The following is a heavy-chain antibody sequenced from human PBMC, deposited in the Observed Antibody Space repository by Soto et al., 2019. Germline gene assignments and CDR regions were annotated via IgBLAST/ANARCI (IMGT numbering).Heavy chain of an antibody. CDR1: GGSISSYY. V-gene: IGHV4-59*08. D-gene: IGHD5-12*01. CDR3: ARLLYSGYDYDTYYFDY. J-gene: IGHJ4*02. Sequence: SETLSLTCTVSGGSISSYYWSWIRQPPGKGLEWIGYIYYSGSTNYNPSLKSRVTISVDTSKNQFSLKLSSVTAADTAVYYCARLLYSGYDYDTYYFDYWGQGTLVTVSS. CDR2: IYYSGST.